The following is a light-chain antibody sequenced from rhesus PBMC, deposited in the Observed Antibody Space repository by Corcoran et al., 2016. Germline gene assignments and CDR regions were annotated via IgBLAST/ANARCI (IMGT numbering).Light chain of an antibody. CDR2: GVS. CDR3: CSYTTSSTYI. CDR1: SSDVGFYNY. J-gene: IGLJ1*01. Sequence: QSAPTQPPSVSGSPGQSVTISCTGASSDVGFYNYVSWYQHHPGKAPKILISGVSNRPSGVSDRFSGSKSGNTASLTISGLQAEDEAYYYCCSYTTSSTYIFGSGTRLTVL. V-gene: IGLV2S7*01.